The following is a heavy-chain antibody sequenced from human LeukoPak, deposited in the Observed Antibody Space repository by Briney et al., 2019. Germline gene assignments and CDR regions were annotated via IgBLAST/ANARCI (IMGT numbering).Heavy chain of an antibody. CDR1: GYTFTAYY. J-gene: IGHJ5*02. Sequence: ASVKDSRKDSGYTFTAYYMHWVRHAPAQGLEWMGWINPNSGGTNYAQKFQGRVTMTRDTSISTAYMELSRLRSDDTAVYYCARGASGVYTVTTSWFDPWGQGTLVTVSS. CDR2: INPNSGGT. D-gene: IGHD4-17*01. CDR3: ARGASGVYTVTTSWFDP. V-gene: IGHV1-2*02.